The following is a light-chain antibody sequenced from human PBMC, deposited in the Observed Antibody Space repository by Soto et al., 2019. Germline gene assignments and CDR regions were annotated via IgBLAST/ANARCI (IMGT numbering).Light chain of an antibody. J-gene: IGKJ3*01. CDR3: QQYKSYSLFT. CDR1: QSISSW. V-gene: IGKV1-5*01. CDR2: DAS. Sequence: DIQMTQSPSTLSASVGDRVTITCRASQSISSWLAWYQQKPGKAPKLLIYDASSLESGVPSRFSGSGSGKEFTLTIRSLQPDYFATYYCQQYKSYSLFTFGPGTKVDIK.